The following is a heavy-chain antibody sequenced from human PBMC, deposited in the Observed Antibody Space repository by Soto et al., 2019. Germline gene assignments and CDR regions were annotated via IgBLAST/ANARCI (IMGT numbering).Heavy chain of an antibody. CDR3: ARDNGIAVAGGYHYYYYMDV. D-gene: IGHD6-19*01. J-gene: IGHJ6*03. Sequence: PGGSLRLSCAASGFTFSSYWMSWVRQAPGKGLEWVANIKQDGSEKYYVDSVKGRFTISRDNAKNSLYLQMNSLRAEDTAVYYCARDNGIAVAGGYHYYYYMDVWGKGTPVTVSS. CDR1: GFTFSSYW. V-gene: IGHV3-7*01. CDR2: IKQDGSEK.